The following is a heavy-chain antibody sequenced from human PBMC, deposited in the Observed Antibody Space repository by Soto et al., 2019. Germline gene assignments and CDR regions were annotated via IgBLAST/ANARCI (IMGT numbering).Heavy chain of an antibody. Sequence: QVQLVQSGDEVKKLGASVKVSCKACGYIFVNYGIAWVRQAPGQGLEWMGWISPYTGNTHSATKIQGRLTMTTDTSTSTAYMDLGSLTSDDTAVYYCVMVDNYVTPTPQDVWGQGTTVTVSS. CDR1: GYIFVNYG. CDR2: ISPYTGNT. CDR3: VMVDNYVTPTPQDV. J-gene: IGHJ6*02. D-gene: IGHD3-16*01. V-gene: IGHV1-18*01.